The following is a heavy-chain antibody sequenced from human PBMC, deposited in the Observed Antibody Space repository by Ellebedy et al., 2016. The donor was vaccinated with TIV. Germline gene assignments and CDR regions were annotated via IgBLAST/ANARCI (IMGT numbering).Heavy chain of an antibody. V-gene: IGHV3-23*01. D-gene: IGHD6-13*01. CDR3: AKDGPIAAAGTGGMGY. J-gene: IGHJ4*02. CDR2: ISGSGGST. Sequence: GGSLRLXXAASGFTFSSYAMSWVRQAPGKGLEWVSAISGSGGSTYYADSVKGRFTISRDNSKNTLYLQMNSLRAEDTAVYYCAKDGPIAAAGTGGMGYWGQGTLVTVSS. CDR1: GFTFSSYA.